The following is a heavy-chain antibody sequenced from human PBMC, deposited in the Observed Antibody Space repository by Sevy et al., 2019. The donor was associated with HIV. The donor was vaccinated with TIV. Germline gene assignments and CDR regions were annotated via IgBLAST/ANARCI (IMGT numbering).Heavy chain of an antibody. Sequence: ASVKVSCKASGYTFTTYGINWVRQAPGQGLEWMGWISAYSGNTNYAQKFQDRVTMNTDTSTSTAYMELRSLRSDDKAVFYCARGLGVLRLGELSNWFDPWGQGTLVTVSS. J-gene: IGHJ5*02. D-gene: IGHD3-16*02. CDR1: GYTFTTYG. V-gene: IGHV1-18*01. CDR3: ARGLGVLRLGELSNWFDP. CDR2: ISAYSGNT.